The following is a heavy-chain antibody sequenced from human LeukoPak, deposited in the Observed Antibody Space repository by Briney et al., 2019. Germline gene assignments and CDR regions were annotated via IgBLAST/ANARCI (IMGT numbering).Heavy chain of an antibody. J-gene: IGHJ4*02. CDR3: ARDHEATG. V-gene: IGHV3-30-3*01. D-gene: IGHD3-9*01. Sequence: PGRSLRLSCAASGFTFSSYAMHWVRQAPGKGLEWVAVISYDGSNKYYADSVKGRFTISRDNSKNTLYLQMNSLRAEDTAVYYCARDHEATGWGQGTLVTVSS. CDR1: GFTFSSYA. CDR2: ISYDGSNK.